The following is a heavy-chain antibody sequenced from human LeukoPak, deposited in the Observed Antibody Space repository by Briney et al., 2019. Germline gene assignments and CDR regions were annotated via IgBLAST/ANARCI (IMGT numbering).Heavy chain of an antibody. CDR3: ARDYKGVRGVDY. V-gene: IGHV4-31*03. CDR2: ISNSGSA. CDR1: GGSISSGAYY. J-gene: IGHJ4*02. D-gene: IGHD3-10*01. Sequence: PLSLTCTVSGGSISSGAYYWSWIRQHPGKGLEWIGYISNSGSAYYNASLKSRVTISMDTAKNQFSLKLNSVTAADTAVYYCARDYKGVRGVDYWGQGTLVTVSS.